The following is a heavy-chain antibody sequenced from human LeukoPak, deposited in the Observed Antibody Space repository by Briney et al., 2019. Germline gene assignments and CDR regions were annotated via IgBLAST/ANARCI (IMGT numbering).Heavy chain of an antibody. J-gene: IGHJ4*02. CDR2: ITSRRSTI. CDR3: ARDLMVRGVIFSSPYFDY. Sequence: GGSLRLSCAASGFTFSSYSMNWVRQAPGKGLEWVAYITSRRSTIHYADSVKGRLTISRDNAKNSLYLQMNSLRDEETAVYYCARDLMVRGVIFSSPYFDYWGQGTLVTVSS. CDR1: GFTFSSYS. D-gene: IGHD3-10*01. V-gene: IGHV3-48*02.